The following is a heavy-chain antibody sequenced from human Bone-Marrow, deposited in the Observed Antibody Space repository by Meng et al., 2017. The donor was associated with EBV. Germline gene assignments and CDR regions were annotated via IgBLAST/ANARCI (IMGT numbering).Heavy chain of an antibody. CDR1: GGSVSGGSYY. J-gene: IGHJ4*02. D-gene: IGHD6-19*01. V-gene: IGHV4-61*01. CDR2: IYYSGTT. CDR3: ARATSGWVEIYY. Sequence: LLQESGLGLVKPSAPLSLTCSVSGGSVSGGSYYWSWIRPPQGKGLEWIGNIYYSGTTNYNPSLKSRVTISVATSKNQFSLKLSFVTAADTAVYYSARATSGWVEIYYWGQGTLVTVSS.